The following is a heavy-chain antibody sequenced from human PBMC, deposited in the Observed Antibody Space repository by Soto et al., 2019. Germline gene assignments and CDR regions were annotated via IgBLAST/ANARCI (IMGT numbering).Heavy chain of an antibody. CDR1: GGSISSSSYY. CDR2: IYYSGST. D-gene: IGHD3-22*01. Sequence: QLQLQESGPGLVKPSETLSLTCTVSGGSISSSSYYWGWIRQPPGKGLEWIGSIYYSGSTYYNLSLKSRVTISVDTSKNQFSLKLSSVTAADTAVYYCARQGWYYDSSGYSTLDYWGQGTLVTVSS. V-gene: IGHV4-39*01. J-gene: IGHJ4*02. CDR3: ARQGWYYDSSGYSTLDY.